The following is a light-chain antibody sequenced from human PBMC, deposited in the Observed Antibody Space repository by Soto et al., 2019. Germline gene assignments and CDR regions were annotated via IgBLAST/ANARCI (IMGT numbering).Light chain of an antibody. Sequence: DIQMTQSPSSLSASVGDRVTVTCRASQSIGTHLHWCQQKSGQAPKLLIYGASNLQSGVPSRFAGSGSGTDFTLTVTSLQPEDFATYYCQQSQSSPRTFGQGTKVDIK. CDR1: QSIGTH. CDR2: GAS. CDR3: QQSQSSPRT. J-gene: IGKJ2*01. V-gene: IGKV1-39*01.